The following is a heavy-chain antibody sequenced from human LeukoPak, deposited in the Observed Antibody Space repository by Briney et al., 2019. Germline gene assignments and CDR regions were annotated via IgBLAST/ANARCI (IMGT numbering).Heavy chain of an antibody. CDR3: ARVSDTSMVTPGFDS. D-gene: IGHD5-18*01. J-gene: IGHJ4*02. CDR2: VSTSNGAT. Sequence: ASVKVSCKTSGYNFNRYTITWVRQAPGQGLEWMGWVSTSNGATNYAEEFQGRVTMTTEAVTKTAYMELRRLTSGDTAMYFCARVSDTSMVTPGFDSWGQGTLVTVS. V-gene: IGHV1-18*01. CDR1: GYNFNRYT.